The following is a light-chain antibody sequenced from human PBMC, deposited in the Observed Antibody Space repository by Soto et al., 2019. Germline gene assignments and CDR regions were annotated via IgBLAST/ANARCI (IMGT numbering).Light chain of an antibody. CDR1: QNLSRN. V-gene: IGKV3-15*01. CDR2: GAS. J-gene: IGKJ2*01. Sequence: EMVMTQSPATLSVSPGERATLSCRASQNLSRNLAWYQQQPGQAPMLLIYGASTRATGIPARVSGSGSGTDFPLTISSLQSEDFAVYYCQQSATWPHTFGQGTKLDIK. CDR3: QQSATWPHT.